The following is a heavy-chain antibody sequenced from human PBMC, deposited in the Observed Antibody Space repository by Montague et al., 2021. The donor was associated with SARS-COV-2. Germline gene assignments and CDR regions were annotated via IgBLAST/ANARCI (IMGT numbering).Heavy chain of an antibody. J-gene: IGHJ4*02. V-gene: IGHV3-23*01. CDR3: ARYSSSSTTPFDY. CDR2: ISGSGGSP. CDR1: GFTVSSYA. D-gene: IGHD6-6*01. Sequence: SLRLSCAASGFTVSSYALSWVRQAPGKGPEWVSAISGSGGSPYFPYSXXGLFPISRDNSKNTLYLQMHSLRAEDTAVYYCARYSSSSTTPFDYWGQGTLVTVSS.